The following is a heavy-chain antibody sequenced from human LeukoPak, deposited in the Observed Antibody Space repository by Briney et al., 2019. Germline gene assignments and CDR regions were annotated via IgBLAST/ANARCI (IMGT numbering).Heavy chain of an antibody. CDR3: ATLVYSGSRYHFDT. Sequence: SETLSLTCSVSNGAVKNYYWTWIRQPPGQGLEWIGNFLYSGTATYRASLDSRLIISVDNSKNTVSLRLFSVTAADTAVYYCATLVYSGSRYHFDTWGQGTLVTVSS. J-gene: IGHJ4*02. CDR1: NGAVKNYY. CDR2: FLYSGTA. D-gene: IGHD1-26*01. V-gene: IGHV4-59*02.